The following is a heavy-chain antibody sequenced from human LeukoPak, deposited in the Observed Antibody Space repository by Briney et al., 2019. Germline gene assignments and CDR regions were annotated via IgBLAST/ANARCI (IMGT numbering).Heavy chain of an antibody. CDR1: GGTFISYA. D-gene: IGHD3-22*01. J-gene: IGHJ4*02. V-gene: IGHV1-69*05. CDR3: ARSPRSSGYYDPDY. Sequence: ASVKVSCKASGGTFISYAISWVRQAPGQGREWMGGIIHIFGTANYEQKFQGRVTITTDESTSTAYMELSSLGSEDTAVYYCARSPRSSGYYDPDYWGQGTLVTVSS. CDR2: IIHIFGTA.